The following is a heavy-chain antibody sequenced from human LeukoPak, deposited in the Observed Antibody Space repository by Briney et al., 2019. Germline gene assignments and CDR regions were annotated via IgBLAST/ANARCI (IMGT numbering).Heavy chain of an antibody. CDR1: GGTFSSYA. CDR2: IIPIFGTA. J-gene: IGHJ4*02. CDR3: ARRRGSSWTKYYFDY. D-gene: IGHD6-13*01. V-gene: IGHV1-69*13. Sequence: SVKVSCKASGGTFSSYAISWVRQAPGQGLEWMGGIIPIFGTANYAQKFQGRVTITADESTSTAYMELSSLRSEDAAVYYCARRRGSSWTKYYFDYWGQGTLVTVSS.